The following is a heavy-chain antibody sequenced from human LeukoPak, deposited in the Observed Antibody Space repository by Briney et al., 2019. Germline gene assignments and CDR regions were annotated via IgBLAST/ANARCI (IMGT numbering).Heavy chain of an antibody. J-gene: IGHJ3*02. CDR2: IYSGGST. Sequence: GGSLRLSCAASGFTVSSNYMSWVRQAPGKALEWVSVIYSGGSTYYADSVKGRFTISRDNSKNTLYLQMNSLRAEDTAVYYCARDQNSYGFLAFDIWGQGTMVTVSS. D-gene: IGHD5-18*01. CDR3: ARDQNSYGFLAFDI. CDR1: GFTVSSNY. V-gene: IGHV3-66*01.